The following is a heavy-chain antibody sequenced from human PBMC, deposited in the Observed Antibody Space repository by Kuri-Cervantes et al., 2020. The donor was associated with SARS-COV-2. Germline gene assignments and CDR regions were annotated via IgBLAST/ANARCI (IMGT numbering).Heavy chain of an antibody. J-gene: IGHJ4*02. CDR2: IYHSGST. CDR3: ARVGAYLGYCSSTSCYFHYFDY. V-gene: IGHV4-38-2*02. D-gene: IGHD2-2*01. CDR1: GYSISSGYY. Sequence: GSLRLSCTVSGYSISSGYYWGWIRQPPGKGLEWIGSIYHSGSTYYNPSLKSRVTISVDTSKNQFSLKLSSVTAADTAVYYCARVGAYLGYCSSTSCYFHYFDYWGQGTLVTVSS.